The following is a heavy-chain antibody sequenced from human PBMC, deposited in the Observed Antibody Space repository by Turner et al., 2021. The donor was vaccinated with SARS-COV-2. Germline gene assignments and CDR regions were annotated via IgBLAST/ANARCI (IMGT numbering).Heavy chain of an antibody. CDR1: GFTFSSYV. D-gene: IGHD3-10*01. J-gene: IGHJ4*02. CDR3: AKAHGSGSYYNPFDY. CDR2: ISYDGSNK. V-gene: IGHV3-30*18. Sequence: QVQLVESGGGVVQPGSSLRLSCAASGFTFSSYVMHWVRQAPGKGLEWVAVISYDGSNKYYADSVKGRFTISRDNSKNTLYLQMNSLRAEDTAVYYCAKAHGSGSYYNPFDYWGQGTLVTVSS.